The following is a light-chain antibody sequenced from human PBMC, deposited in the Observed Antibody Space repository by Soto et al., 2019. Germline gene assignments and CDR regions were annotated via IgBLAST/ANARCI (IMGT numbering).Light chain of an antibody. V-gene: IGLV2-11*01. CDR1: SSDVGGYNY. CDR3: CPYAGSYTWV. CDR2: DVS. Sequence: QSALTQPRSVSGSPGQSVTISCTGTSSDVGGYNYVSWYQQHPGKAPKLMIYDVSKRPSGVPDRFSGSKSGNTASLTISGLQAEGEADYYCCPYAGSYTWVFGGGTQLTVL. J-gene: IGLJ2*01.